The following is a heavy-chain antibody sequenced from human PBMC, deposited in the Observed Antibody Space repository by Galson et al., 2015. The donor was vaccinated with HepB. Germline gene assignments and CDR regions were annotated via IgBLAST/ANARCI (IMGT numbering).Heavy chain of an antibody. J-gene: IGHJ4*02. CDR3: ARGLYSSGWY. Sequence: SLRLSCAASGFTFSSYSMNWVRQAPGKGLEWVSYISSSSSTIYYADSVKGRFTISRDNAKNSLYLQMNSLRAEDTAVYYCARGLYSSGWYWGQGTLVTVSS. D-gene: IGHD6-19*01. V-gene: IGHV3-48*01. CDR1: GFTFSSYS. CDR2: ISSSSSTI.